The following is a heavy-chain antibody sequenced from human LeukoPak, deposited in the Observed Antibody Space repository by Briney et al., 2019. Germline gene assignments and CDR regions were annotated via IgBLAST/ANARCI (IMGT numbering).Heavy chain of an antibody. CDR3: ARDTYYYDSSGYPWFDP. CDR2: IDYSGST. V-gene: IGHV4-39*07. CDR1: GGSISSSSYY. Sequence: SETLSLTCIVSGGSISSSSYYWGWIRQPPGKGLEWIGSIDYSGSTYDNPSLKSRVTISVATSKHQFSLKLSSVTAADTAVYYCARDTYYYDSSGYPWFDPWGQGTLVTVSS. D-gene: IGHD3-22*01. J-gene: IGHJ5*02.